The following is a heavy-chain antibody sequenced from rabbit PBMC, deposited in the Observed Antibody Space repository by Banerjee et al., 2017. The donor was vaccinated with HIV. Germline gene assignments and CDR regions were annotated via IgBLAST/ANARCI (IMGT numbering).Heavy chain of an antibody. J-gene: IGHJ4*01. D-gene: IGHD7-1*01. CDR3: ARTNVIDPGYGYDVFKL. CDR2: IYTGSGGT. Sequence: QSLEESGGDLVKPGASLTVTCTASGFSFTSSYDMCWVRQAPGKGLEWIACIYTGSGGTYYASWAKGRFTIYKPSSTTVTLQMASLTAADTATYFCARTNVIDPGYGYDVFKLWGQGTLVTVS. V-gene: IGHV1S40*01. CDR1: GFSFTSSYD.